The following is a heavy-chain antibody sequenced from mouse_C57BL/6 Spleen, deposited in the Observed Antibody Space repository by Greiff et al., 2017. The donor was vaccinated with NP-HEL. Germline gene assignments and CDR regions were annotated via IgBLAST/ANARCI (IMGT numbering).Heavy chain of an antibody. V-gene: IGHV1-9*01. D-gene: IGHD4-1*01. CDR2: ILPGSGST. CDR3: ARRNWDGAFDY. Sequence: QVQLKESGAELMKPGASVKLSCKATGYTFTGYWIEWVKQRPGHGLEWIGEILPGSGSTNYNEKFKGKATFTADTSSNTAYMQLSRLKTEDPAIYYGARRNWDGAFDYWGQGTTLTVSS. J-gene: IGHJ2*01. CDR1: GYTFTGYW.